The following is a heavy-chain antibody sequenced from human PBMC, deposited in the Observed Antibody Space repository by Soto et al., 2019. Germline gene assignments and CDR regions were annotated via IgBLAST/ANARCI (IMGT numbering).Heavy chain of an antibody. J-gene: IGHJ4*02. Sequence: QVQLQESGPGLVKPSETLSLTCTVSGGSVSSGSYYWSWIRQPPGKGLEWIGYIYYSVSTNYNPSLKSRVTISVDTSKNQFSLKVSSVTAADTAGYYCASYSSGWYDVIYWGQGTLVTVSS. CDR1: GGSVSSGSYY. V-gene: IGHV4-61*01. CDR2: IYYSVST. CDR3: ASYSSGWYDVIY. D-gene: IGHD6-19*01.